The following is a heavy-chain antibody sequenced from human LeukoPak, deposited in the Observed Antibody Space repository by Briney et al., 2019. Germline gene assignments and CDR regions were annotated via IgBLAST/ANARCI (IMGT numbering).Heavy chain of an antibody. V-gene: IGHV4-59*06. CDR3: ARDGENSSGYYFDY. Sequence: SETLSLTCTVSGGSISSYYWSWIRQPPGKGLEWIGYIYYSGSTYYNPSLKSRVTISVDTSKNQFSLKLSSVTAADTAVYYCARDGENSSGYYFDYWGQGTLVTVSS. CDR2: IYYSGST. D-gene: IGHD3-22*01. J-gene: IGHJ4*02. CDR1: GGSISSYY.